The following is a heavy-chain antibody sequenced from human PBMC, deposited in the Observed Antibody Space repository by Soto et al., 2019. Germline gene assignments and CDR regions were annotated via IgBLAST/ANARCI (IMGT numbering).Heavy chain of an antibody. V-gene: IGHV1-8*01. Sequence: ASLKVSCKASAYTFTSFDINWVRQAAGQGLEWMGWMNPNTVGTGYAQKFQDRVTMTRSTSISTAYLELSSLRSEDTAVYFCARGAGDGYYNGMDVWGQGTTLTVSS. CDR2: MNPNTVGT. CDR1: AYTFTSFD. J-gene: IGHJ6*02. D-gene: IGHD3-16*01. CDR3: ARGAGDGYYNGMDV.